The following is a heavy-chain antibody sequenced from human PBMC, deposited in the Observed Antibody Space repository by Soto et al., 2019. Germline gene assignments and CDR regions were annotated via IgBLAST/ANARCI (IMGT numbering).Heavy chain of an antibody. CDR1: GGSFSSGGYS. J-gene: IGHJ4*02. D-gene: IGHD3-3*01. CDR3: ARGPPFGR. Sequence: SETLSLTCAVSGGSFSSGGYSWSWIRQPPGNGLEWIGYIYHSGSTYYNPSLKSRVTISVDRSKNQFSLKLSSVTAADTAVYYCARGPPFGRRGQGTLVTVSS. CDR2: IYHSGST. V-gene: IGHV4-30-2*01.